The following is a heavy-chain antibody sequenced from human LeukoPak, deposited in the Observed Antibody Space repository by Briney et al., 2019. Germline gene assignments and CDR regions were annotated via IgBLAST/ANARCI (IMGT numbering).Heavy chain of an antibody. J-gene: IGHJ6*03. V-gene: IGHV1-8*01. CDR1: GYTFTSYD. CDR3: ARAKKYCSGGSCYRYYYYMDV. Sequence: ASVKVSCKASGYTFTSYDINWVRQATGQGLEWMGWMNPNSGNTGYAQKFQGRVTMTRNTSISTAYMELSSLRSEDTAVYYCARAKKYCSGGSCYRYYYYMDVWGKGTTVTISS. CDR2: MNPNSGNT. D-gene: IGHD2-15*01.